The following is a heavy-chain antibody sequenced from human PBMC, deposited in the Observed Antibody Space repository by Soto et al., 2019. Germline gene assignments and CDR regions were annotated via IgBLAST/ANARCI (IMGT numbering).Heavy chain of an antibody. CDR2: ISSSSSYI. V-gene: IGHV3-21*01. J-gene: IGHJ6*03. CDR1: GFTFSSYS. Sequence: EVQLVESGGGLVKPGGSLRLSCAASGFTFSSYSMNWVRQAPGKGVEWVSSISSSSSYIYYADSVKGPFTISRDKPKNSLYLQMNSLRAEDTAVYYCARTGRYYYYYMDVWGKGTTVTVSS. CDR3: ARTGRYYYYYMDV.